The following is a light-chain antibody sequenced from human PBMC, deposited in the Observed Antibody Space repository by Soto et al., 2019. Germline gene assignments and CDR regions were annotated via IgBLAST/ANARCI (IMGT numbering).Light chain of an antibody. Sequence: IVLTQSPGTLSLSPGERATLSCRASQTVNGNYLAWYQHKPGQVPRLLIYGASNRATGIPGRFSGSGSGTDFTLTISRLEPEDFAVYYCQQSGSSPPIAFGQGTRLAI. CDR3: QQSGSSPPIA. J-gene: IGKJ5*01. CDR2: GAS. CDR1: QTVNGNY. V-gene: IGKV3-20*01.